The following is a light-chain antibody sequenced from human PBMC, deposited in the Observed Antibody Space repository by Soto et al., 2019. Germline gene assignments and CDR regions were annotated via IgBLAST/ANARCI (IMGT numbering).Light chain of an antibody. CDR1: QGISSW. Sequence: DIQMTQSPSSVSASVGDRVTITCRASQGISSWLVWYQQKPGKAPKLLIYATSNLQYGVPSRFSGSGSGTDFTLTISSLQPEDFATYYYQQAKSFPLTFGGGTKVEIK. CDR3: QQAKSFPLT. V-gene: IGKV1-12*01. J-gene: IGKJ4*01. CDR2: ATS.